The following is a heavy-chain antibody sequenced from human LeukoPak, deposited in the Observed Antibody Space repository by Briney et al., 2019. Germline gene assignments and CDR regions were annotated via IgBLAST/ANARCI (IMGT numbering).Heavy chain of an antibody. CDR3: AKRSSAVADFYY. D-gene: IGHD6-19*01. CDR1: GFTFSSYG. CDR2: ISYDGSNK. Sequence: AGGSLRLSCAASGFTFSSYGMHWVRQAPGKGLEWVAVISYDGSNKYYADSVKGRFTISRDNSKNTLYLQMNSLRAEDTAVYYCAKRSSAVADFYYWGQGTLVTVSS. J-gene: IGHJ4*02. V-gene: IGHV3-30*18.